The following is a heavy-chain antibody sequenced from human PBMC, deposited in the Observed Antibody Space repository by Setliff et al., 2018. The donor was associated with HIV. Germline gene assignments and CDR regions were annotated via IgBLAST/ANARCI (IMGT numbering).Heavy chain of an antibody. CDR1: GGSISSYY. Sequence: PSETLSLTCTVSGGSISSYYWSWIRRPPGKGLEWIGYIYTSGSTNYNPSLKSRVTISVDTSKNQFSLKLSSVTAADTAVYYCARHSGVASPNWFDPWGQGTLVTVSS. V-gene: IGHV4-4*09. CDR3: ARHSGVASPNWFDP. CDR2: IYTSGST. J-gene: IGHJ5*02. D-gene: IGHD3-10*01.